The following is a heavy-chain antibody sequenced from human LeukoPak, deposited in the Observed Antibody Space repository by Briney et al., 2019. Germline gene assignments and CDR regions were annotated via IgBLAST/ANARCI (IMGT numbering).Heavy chain of an antibody. Sequence: PSQTLSLTCTVSGGSISSGGYYWSWIRQPAGKGLEWIGRIYTSGSTNYNPSLKSRVIISVDTSKNQFSLKLSSVTAADTAVYYCASGSRELRVDYWGQGTLVTVSS. V-gene: IGHV4-61*02. CDR2: IYTSGST. CDR1: GGSISSGGYY. CDR3: ASGSRELRVDY. J-gene: IGHJ4*02. D-gene: IGHD1-26*01.